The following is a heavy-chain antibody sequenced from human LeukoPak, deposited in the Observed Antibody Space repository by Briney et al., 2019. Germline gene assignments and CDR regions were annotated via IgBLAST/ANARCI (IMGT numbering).Heavy chain of an antibody. CDR3: AILWFATQLDY. J-gene: IGHJ4*02. CDR2: ISYDGSNK. D-gene: IGHD3-10*01. CDR1: GFTFSRYG. V-gene: IGHV3-30*03. Sequence: GGSLRLSCAASGFTFSRYGMHWVRQAPGKGLEWVAVISYDGSNKYYADSVKGRFTISRDNSKNTLYLQMNSLRAEDTAVYYCAILWFATQLDYWGQGTLVTVSS.